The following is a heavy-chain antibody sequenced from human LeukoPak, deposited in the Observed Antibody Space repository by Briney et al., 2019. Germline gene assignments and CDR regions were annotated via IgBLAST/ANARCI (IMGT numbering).Heavy chain of an antibody. CDR1: GGSISSSSYY. CDR2: IYYSGST. V-gene: IGHV4-39*01. Sequence: SETLSLTCTVSGGSISSSSYYWGWIRQPPGKGLEWIGSIYYSGSTYYNPSLKSRVTISVDTSKNQFSLKLNSVTAADTAVYYCARGFPLTDAFDIWGQGTMVTVSS. CDR3: ARGFPLTDAFDI. J-gene: IGHJ3*02.